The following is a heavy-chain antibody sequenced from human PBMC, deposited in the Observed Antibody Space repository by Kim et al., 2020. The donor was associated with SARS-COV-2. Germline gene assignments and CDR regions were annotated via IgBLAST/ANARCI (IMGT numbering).Heavy chain of an antibody. V-gene: IGHV4-59*01. J-gene: IGHJ4*02. CDR3: ARDRGYFDWLLFDY. D-gene: IGHD3-9*01. Sequence: NPPLKSRVTISVDTSKNPLSLKLSSVTAADTAVYYCARDRGYFDWLLFDYWGQGTLVTVSS.